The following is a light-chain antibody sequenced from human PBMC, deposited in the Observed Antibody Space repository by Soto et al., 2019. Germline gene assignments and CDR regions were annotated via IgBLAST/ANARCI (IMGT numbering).Light chain of an antibody. V-gene: IGKV3-15*01. J-gene: IGKJ4*01. CDR3: LQYHHWPLT. CDR1: QSVSSS. Sequence: LVLTQSPATMSVSTGETAPITCRASQSVSSSLAWYQQKPGQAPRLLIYHASTVATSVPARFSGSGSGTDFSLTISSLQSEDFAVYYCLQYHHWPLTFGGGTKVDIK. CDR2: HAS.